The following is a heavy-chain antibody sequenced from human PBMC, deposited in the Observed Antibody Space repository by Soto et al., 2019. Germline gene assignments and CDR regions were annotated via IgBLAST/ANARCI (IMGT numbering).Heavy chain of an antibody. CDR3: ARVANEWRLYYYYMDV. V-gene: IGHV3-13*01. CDR2: IGTAGDT. D-gene: IGHD3-3*01. CDR1: GFTFSNYD. J-gene: IGHJ6*03. Sequence: GGSLRLSCAASGFTFSNYDMHWVRQVTGKGLEWVSTIGTAGDTYYPGSVKGRFTISRENAKNSLYLQMNSLRAEDKAVYYCARVANEWRLYYYYMDVWGKGTTVTVSS.